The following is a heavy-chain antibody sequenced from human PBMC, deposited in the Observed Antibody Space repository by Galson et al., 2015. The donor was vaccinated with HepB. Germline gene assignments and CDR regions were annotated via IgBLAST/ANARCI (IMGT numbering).Heavy chain of an antibody. CDR1: GYTFTSYD. CDR2: MNPNSGNT. J-gene: IGHJ5*02. Sequence: SVKVSCKASGYTFTSYDINWVRQATGQGLEWMGWMNPNSGNTGYAQKFQGRVTMTRNTSISTAYMELSSLRSEDTAVYYCARRRLTTVTTTTYNWFDPWGQGTLVTVSS. D-gene: IGHD4-17*01. V-gene: IGHV1-8*01. CDR3: ARRRLTTVTTTTYNWFDP.